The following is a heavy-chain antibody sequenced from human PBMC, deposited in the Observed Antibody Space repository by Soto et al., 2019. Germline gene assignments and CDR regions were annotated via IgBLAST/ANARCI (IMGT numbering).Heavy chain of an antibody. CDR1: GFTFSSYW. D-gene: IGHD6-19*01. V-gene: IGHV3-74*01. J-gene: IGHJ4*02. CDR3: AREGGSGWARYYFDY. CDR2: INSDGSST. Sequence: EVQLVESGGGLVQPGGSLRLSCAASGFTFSSYWMHWVRQAPGKGLVWVSRINSDGSSTSYADSVKGRFTISRDNAKKTLYLQMNRLRAEDTAVYYCAREGGSGWARYYFDYWGQGTLVTVSS.